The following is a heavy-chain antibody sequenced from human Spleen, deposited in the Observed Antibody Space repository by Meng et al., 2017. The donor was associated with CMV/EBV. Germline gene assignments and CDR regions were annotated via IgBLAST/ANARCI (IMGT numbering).Heavy chain of an antibody. V-gene: IGHV3-7*04. Sequence: GESLKISCAASGFTFSDYWMSWVRQTPGKGLEWVANIKRDGSEKYCGDSVKGRFTISRDNAKSSLYLQMNSLSAEDTAVYYCARGTYYDIWSGTTMDVWGQGTTVTVSS. J-gene: IGHJ6*02. CDR1: GFTFSDYW. CDR3: ARGTYYDIWSGTTMDV. CDR2: IKRDGSEK. D-gene: IGHD3-3*01.